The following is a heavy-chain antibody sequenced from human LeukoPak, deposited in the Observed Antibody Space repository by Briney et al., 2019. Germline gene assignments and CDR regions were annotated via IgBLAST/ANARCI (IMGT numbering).Heavy chain of an antibody. Sequence: PSETLPLTCSVSGGSISVSDYYWGWIRQPPGKGLEWIGSIYYSGTTYYNPSLKSRVRISVDTSKNQFSLKLSSVTAADTAVYYCARQEARRTVAFDYWGQGTLDTVSS. CDR1: GGSISVSDYY. J-gene: IGHJ4*02. CDR3: ARQEARRTVAFDY. CDR2: IYYSGTT. V-gene: IGHV4-39*01. D-gene: IGHD2-15*01.